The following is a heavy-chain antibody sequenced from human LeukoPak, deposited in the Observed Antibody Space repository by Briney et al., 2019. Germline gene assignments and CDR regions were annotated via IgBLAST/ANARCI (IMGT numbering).Heavy chain of an antibody. V-gene: IGHV1-18*01. Sequence: ASVKVSCKASGYNFANSGINWVRQAPGQGPEWMGWISANNGNTIYAQKVRGRVTMTTDTSTSTAYLEVRSLTSDDTAMYYCARAPPYSGYYTLLAWGQGTLVTVSS. J-gene: IGHJ5*02. D-gene: IGHD3-3*01. CDR2: ISANNGNT. CDR3: ARAPPYSGYYTLLA. CDR1: GYNFANSG.